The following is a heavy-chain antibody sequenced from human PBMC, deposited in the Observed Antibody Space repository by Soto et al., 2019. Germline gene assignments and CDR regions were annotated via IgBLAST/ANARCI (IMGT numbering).Heavy chain of an antibody. CDR1: GYTFTSYG. Sequence: QVQLVQSGAEVKKPGASVKVSCKASGYTFTSYGISWVRQAPGQGLEWMGWISAYNGNTNYAQKLQGRVTMTTDTTTSGAYMELRSLRSDDTAVYYCARGGLAYCGGDCYSYYYYGMDVWGQGTTVTVSS. CDR3: ARGGLAYCGGDCYSYYYYGMDV. J-gene: IGHJ6*02. D-gene: IGHD2-21*02. CDR2: ISAYNGNT. V-gene: IGHV1-18*01.